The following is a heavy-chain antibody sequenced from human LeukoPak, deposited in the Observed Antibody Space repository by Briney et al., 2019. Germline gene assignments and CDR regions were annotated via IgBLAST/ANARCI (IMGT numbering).Heavy chain of an antibody. CDR2: IYTSGST. V-gene: IGHV4-61*02. D-gene: IGHD1-1*01. CDR1: GGSISSGSYY. CDR3: ARPATTDDSVAFDI. Sequence: PSETLSLTCTVSGGSISSGSYYWSWIRQPAGKGLEWIGRIYTSGSTNYNPSLKSRVTISVDTSKNQFSLKLSSVTAADTAVYYCARPATTDDSVAFDIWGQGTMVTVSS. J-gene: IGHJ3*02.